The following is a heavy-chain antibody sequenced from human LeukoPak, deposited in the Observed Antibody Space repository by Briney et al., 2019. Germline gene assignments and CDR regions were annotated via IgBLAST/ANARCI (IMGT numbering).Heavy chain of an antibody. V-gene: IGHV4-34*01. CDR3: AATPRFLEWLPRMDASMGV. CDR2: INHSGST. J-gene: IGHJ6*02. Sequence: SETLSLTCAVYGGSFSGYYWSWIRQPPGKGLEWIGEINHSGSTNYNPSLKSRVTISVDTSKNQFSLKLSSVTAADTAVYYCAATPRFLEWLPRMDASMGVWGQGTTVTVSS. D-gene: IGHD3-3*01. CDR1: GGSFSGYY.